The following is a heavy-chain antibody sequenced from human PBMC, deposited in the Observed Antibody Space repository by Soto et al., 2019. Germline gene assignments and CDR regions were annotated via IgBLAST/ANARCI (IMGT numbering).Heavy chain of an antibody. CDR2: IDPGDSYI. V-gene: IGHV5-10-1*01. CDR1: GYSFTSSW. CDR3: AGSRGGGNDWFDP. J-gene: IGHJ5*02. D-gene: IGHD3-16*01. Sequence: RGESLKISCKGSGYSFTSSWITWVRQMPGKGLEWMWRIDPGDSYINYSPSFQGHVTISADRSISTAYLQWSSLKASDTAMYYCAGSRGGGNDWFDPWGQGTLVTVSS.